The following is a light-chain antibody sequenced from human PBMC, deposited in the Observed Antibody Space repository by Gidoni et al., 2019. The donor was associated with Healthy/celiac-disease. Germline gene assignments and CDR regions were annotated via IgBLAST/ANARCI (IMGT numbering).Light chain of an antibody. V-gene: IGKV1-39*01. Sequence: DIHMTQSPSSLSASVGDRVTITCRASQSISSYLNWYQQKPGKAPKLLIYAASSLQSGVPTRFSGSGSGKDFTLTISSLQPEDFATYYCQQSYSTPGTFGQGTKVEIK. CDR2: AAS. J-gene: IGKJ1*01. CDR3: QQSYSTPGT. CDR1: QSISSY.